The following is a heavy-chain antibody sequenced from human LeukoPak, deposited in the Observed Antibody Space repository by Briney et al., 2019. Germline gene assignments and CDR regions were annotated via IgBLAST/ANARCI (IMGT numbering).Heavy chain of an antibody. Sequence: GGSLRLSCAASGFTFSSYWMHWVRQGPGKGLVWVSRINSDGSSTTYADSVKGRFTISRDNAKNTLYLQMNSLRAEDTAVHYCARRGASSHFDYWGQGTLVTVSS. CDR1: GFTFSSYW. CDR2: INSDGSST. D-gene: IGHD1-26*01. J-gene: IGHJ4*02. V-gene: IGHV3-74*01. CDR3: ARRGASSHFDY.